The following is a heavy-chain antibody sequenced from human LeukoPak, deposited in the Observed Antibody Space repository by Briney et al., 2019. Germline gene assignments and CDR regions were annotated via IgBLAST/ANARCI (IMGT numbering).Heavy chain of an antibody. CDR2: ISYDGSNK. D-gene: IGHD4-17*01. Sequence: PGRSLRLSCAASGFTFSSYGMHWVRQAPGKGLEWVAVISYDGSNKYYADSVKGRFTISRDNSKNTLYLQMNSLRAEDTAVYYCAKGPLTVTFYFDYWGQETLVTVSS. J-gene: IGHJ4*02. CDR1: GFTFSSYG. CDR3: AKGPLTVTFYFDY. V-gene: IGHV3-30*18.